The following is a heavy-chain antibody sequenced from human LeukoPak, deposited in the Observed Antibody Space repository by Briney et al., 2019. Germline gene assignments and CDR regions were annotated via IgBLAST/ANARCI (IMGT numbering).Heavy chain of an antibody. Sequence: PGGSLRLSCAASGFTFATYTMNWVRQAPGKGLEWVSAISGSGGSTYYADSVKGRFTISRDNSKNTLYLQMNSLRAEDTAVYYCANSNYDSSGYYPAWYFDYWGQGTLVTVSS. V-gene: IGHV3-23*01. J-gene: IGHJ4*02. CDR1: GFTFATYT. D-gene: IGHD3-22*01. CDR2: ISGSGGST. CDR3: ANSNYDSSGYYPAWYFDY.